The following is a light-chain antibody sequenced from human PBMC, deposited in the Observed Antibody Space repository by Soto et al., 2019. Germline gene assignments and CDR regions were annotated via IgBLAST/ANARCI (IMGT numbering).Light chain of an antibody. CDR3: QQYDHLPRT. CDR2: DAS. CDR1: QEISNY. J-gene: IGKJ1*01. Sequence: DIQMIQSPSSLSASVGDRVTITCQASQEISNYLNWYQQKPGKAPKLLIYDASKLERGVTSRFRGRGSGTDFTSTIRRLEPEDFATYYCQQYDHLPRTFGRGTKVEIK. V-gene: IGKV1-33*01.